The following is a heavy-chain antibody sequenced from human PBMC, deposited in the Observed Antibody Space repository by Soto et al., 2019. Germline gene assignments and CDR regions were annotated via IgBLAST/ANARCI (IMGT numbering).Heavy chain of an antibody. Sequence: GSLRLSCAASGFTFSSYGMHWVRQAPGKGLEWVAVIWYDGSNKYYADSVKGRFTISRDNSKNTLYLQMNSLRAEDTAVYYCATEPIVVVPAGYGMDVWGQGTTGTVS. CDR3: ATEPIVVVPAGYGMDV. CDR1: GFTFSSYG. V-gene: IGHV3-33*01. CDR2: IWYDGSNK. J-gene: IGHJ6*02. D-gene: IGHD2-2*01.